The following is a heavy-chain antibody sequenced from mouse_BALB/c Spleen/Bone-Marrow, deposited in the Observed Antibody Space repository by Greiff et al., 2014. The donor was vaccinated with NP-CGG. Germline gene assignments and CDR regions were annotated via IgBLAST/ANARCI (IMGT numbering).Heavy chain of an antibody. V-gene: IGHV5-17*02. CDR2: ISSGSSTI. CDR3: ARSGSSSGYFDY. CDR1: GFTLSSFG. D-gene: IGHD1-1*01. J-gene: IGHJ2*01. Sequence: EVKLMESGGGLVQPGGSRKLSCAAFGFTLSSFGMHWVRQAPEKGLEWVAYISSGSSTIYYADTVMGRFTISRDNPKNTLFLQMTSLRSEDTAMYYCARSGSSSGYFDYWGQGTTLTVSS.